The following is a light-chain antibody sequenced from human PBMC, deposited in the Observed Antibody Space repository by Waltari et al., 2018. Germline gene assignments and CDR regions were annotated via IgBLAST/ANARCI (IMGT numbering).Light chain of an antibody. Sequence: ELVLPQSHAPLSLSPGERATLSCRASQSVSRYLAWYQQKPVQAPRLLIYGASTRATGIPDRFSGSGSGTDFSLTISRLEPEDFAVYFCQHHVSLPATFGQGTKVEIK. J-gene: IGKJ1*01. V-gene: IGKV3-20*01. CDR3: QHHVSLPAT. CDR1: QSVSRY. CDR2: GAS.